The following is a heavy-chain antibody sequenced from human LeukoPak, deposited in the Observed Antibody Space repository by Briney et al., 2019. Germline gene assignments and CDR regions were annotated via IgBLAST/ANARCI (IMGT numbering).Heavy chain of an antibody. D-gene: IGHD3-22*01. CDR1: GFSLANLA. CDR3: ARDWGAYYHFFDS. CDR2: IKPDGSER. V-gene: IGHV3-7*01. J-gene: IGHJ4*02. Sequence: GGSLRLSCVAPGFSLANLALSWVRQAPGKGLEWVGNIKPDGSERNYMDSVKGRFTISRDNAKKSLYLQMNSLRAEDTAVYYCARDWGAYYHFFDSWGQGALVTVSS.